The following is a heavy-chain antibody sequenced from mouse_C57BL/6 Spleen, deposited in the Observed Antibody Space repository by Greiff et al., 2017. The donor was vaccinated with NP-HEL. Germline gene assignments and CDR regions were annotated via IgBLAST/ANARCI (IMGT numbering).Heavy chain of an antibody. CDR3: AKTLLLWAYAMDY. D-gene: IGHD2-10*01. CDR2: IWRGGST. Sequence: QVHVKQSGPGLVQPSQSLSITCTVSGFSLTSYGVHWVRQSPGKGLEWLGVIWRGGSTDYNAAFMSRLSITKDNSKSQVFFKMNSLQADDTAIYYCAKTLLLWAYAMDYWGQGTSVTVSS. CDR1: GFSLTSYG. J-gene: IGHJ4*01. V-gene: IGHV2-5*01.